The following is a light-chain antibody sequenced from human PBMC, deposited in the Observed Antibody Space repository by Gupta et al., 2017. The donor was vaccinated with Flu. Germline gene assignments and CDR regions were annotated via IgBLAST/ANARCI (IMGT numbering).Light chain of an antibody. Sequence: DIQMTQSPSTLSASIGDRVTITCRASQSINNWLAWYQQKPGKAPKLLIHKASSLGSGVPSRFSGSGSGTEFTLTISSLQPDDLATYYCQQYNTYWTFGQWTKVEIK. CDR2: KAS. V-gene: IGKV1-5*03. CDR1: QSINNW. CDR3: QQYNTYWT. J-gene: IGKJ1*01.